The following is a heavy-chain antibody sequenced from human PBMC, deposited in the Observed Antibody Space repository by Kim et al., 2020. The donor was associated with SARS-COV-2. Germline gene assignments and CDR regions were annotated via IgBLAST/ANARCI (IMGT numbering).Heavy chain of an antibody. CDR3: ASTGGYSSAYRFFDL. Sequence: SETLSLTCTVSGTSIFSSNYFWGWIRQSPEKGLEWIGYIYYSGSAYYNPSLMSRVSISLDTSKNQFSLELTSLTAADTGIYFCASTGGYSSAYRFFDLWGRGTLVTFS. CDR2: IYYSGSA. CDR1: GTSIFSSNYF. D-gene: IGHD5-12*01. J-gene: IGHJ2*01. V-gene: IGHV4-39*01.